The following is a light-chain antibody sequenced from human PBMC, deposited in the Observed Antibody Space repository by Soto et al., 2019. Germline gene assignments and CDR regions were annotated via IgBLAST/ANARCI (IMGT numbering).Light chain of an antibody. CDR2: EVN. CDR1: SSDVGGYDY. Sequence: QSALTQNASVSGSPGQSITISCTGTSSDVGGYDYVSWYQQHPGKAPKLIIYEVNNRPSGVSNRFSGSKSGNTASLTVSGLQAEDEADYYCSSYAGSNNYVFGTGTKLTVL. J-gene: IGLJ1*01. V-gene: IGLV2-14*01. CDR3: SSYAGSNNYV.